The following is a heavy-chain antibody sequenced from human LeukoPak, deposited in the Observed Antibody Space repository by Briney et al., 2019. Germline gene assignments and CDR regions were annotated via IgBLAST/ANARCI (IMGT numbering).Heavy chain of an antibody. D-gene: IGHD3-3*01. V-gene: IGHV3-11*04. CDR3: ARDGYDFWSGYYYFDY. CDR2: ISRSGTTI. Sequence: GGSLRHSCAASGFTFSDHYMTWIRQAPGKGLEWVSYISRSGTTIYYADSVKGRFTISSDNDEHSLYLQMNSLRAEDTAVYYCARDGYDFWSGYYYFDYWGQGTPVTVSS. CDR1: GFTFSDHY. J-gene: IGHJ4*02.